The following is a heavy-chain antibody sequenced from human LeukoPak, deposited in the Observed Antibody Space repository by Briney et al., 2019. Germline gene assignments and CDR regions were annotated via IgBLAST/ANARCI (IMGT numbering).Heavy chain of an antibody. J-gene: IGHJ3*02. D-gene: IGHD3-10*01. Sequence: GGSLRLSCAASGFTFSSYAMSWVRQAPGKGLEWVSAIGGSGGSTYYADSVKGRFTISRDNSKNTLYLQVNSLRAEDTSVYYCAKDHSSGYPEPFDIWGQGTMVTVSS. V-gene: IGHV3-23*01. CDR3: AKDHSSGYPEPFDI. CDR2: IGGSGGST. CDR1: GFTFSSYA.